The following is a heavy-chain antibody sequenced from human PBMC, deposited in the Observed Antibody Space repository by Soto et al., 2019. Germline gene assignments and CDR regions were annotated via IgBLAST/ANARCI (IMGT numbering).Heavy chain of an antibody. D-gene: IGHD6-19*01. CDR3: AKDLAVAGGFDY. Sequence: GGSLKHMSTASGFSFRRYGMHWVRQAPGKGLEWVAVISYDGSNKYYADSVKGRFTISRDNSKNTLYLQMSSLRAEDTAVYYCAKDLAVAGGFDYWGQGT. CDR2: ISYDGSNK. CDR1: GFSFRRYG. J-gene: IGHJ4*02. V-gene: IGHV3-30*18.